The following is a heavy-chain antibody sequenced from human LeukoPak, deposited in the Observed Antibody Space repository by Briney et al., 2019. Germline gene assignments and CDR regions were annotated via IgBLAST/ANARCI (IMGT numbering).Heavy chain of an antibody. Sequence: ASVKVSCKASGYTLTSYGISWVRQAPGQGLEWMGWISAYNGNTNYAQKLQGRVTMTTDTSTSTAYMELRSLRSDDTAVYYCARDTHYDILTGYLYYYYGMDVWGQGTTVTVSS. CDR2: ISAYNGNT. CDR3: ARDTHYDILTGYLYYYYGMDV. J-gene: IGHJ6*02. CDR1: GYTLTSYG. V-gene: IGHV1-18*01. D-gene: IGHD3-9*01.